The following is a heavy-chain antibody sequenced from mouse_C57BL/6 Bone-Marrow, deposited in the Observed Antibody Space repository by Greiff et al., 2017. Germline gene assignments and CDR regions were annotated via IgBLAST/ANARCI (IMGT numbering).Heavy chain of an antibody. V-gene: IGHV1-50*01. D-gene: IGHD2-4*01. CDR3: ARAYYDYETY. CDR2: IDPSDSYT. J-gene: IGHJ3*01. Sequence: VKLMESGAELVKPGASVKLSCKASGYTFTSYWMQWVKQRPGQGLEWIGEIDPSDSYTNYNQKFKGKATLTVDTSSSTAYMQLSSLTSEDSAVYYCARAYYDYETYWGQGTLVTVSA. CDR1: GYTFTSYW.